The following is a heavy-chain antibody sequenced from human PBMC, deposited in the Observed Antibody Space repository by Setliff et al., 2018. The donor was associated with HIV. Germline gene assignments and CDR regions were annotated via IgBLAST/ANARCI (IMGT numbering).Heavy chain of an antibody. D-gene: IGHD3-3*01. V-gene: IGHV1-2*06. CDR2: INPKSGGT. Sequence: GASVKVSCKASGYTFTGYYMHWVRQAPGQGPEWLGRINPKSGGTRYAQKFRGRVSMTRDTAISTAYMELSRLRSDDSAVYYCARLPFITTFGVLNGDDGFDIWGQGTMVTVSS. CDR1: GYTFTGYY. J-gene: IGHJ3*02. CDR3: ARLPFITTFGVLNGDDGFDI.